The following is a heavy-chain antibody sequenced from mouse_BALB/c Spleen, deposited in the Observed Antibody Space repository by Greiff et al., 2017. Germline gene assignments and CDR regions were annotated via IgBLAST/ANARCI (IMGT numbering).Heavy chain of an antibody. V-gene: IGHV1-5*01. J-gene: IGHJ4*01. CDR1: GYTFTSYW. Sequence: EVQLQQSGTVLARPGASVKMSCKASGYTFTSYWMHWVKQRPGQGLEWIGAIYPGNSDTSYNQKFKGKAKLTAVTSTSTAYMELSSLTNEDSAVYYCTRMHYGSSYVRAMDYWGQGTSVTVSS. D-gene: IGHD1-1*01. CDR3: TRMHYGSSYVRAMDY. CDR2: IYPGNSDT.